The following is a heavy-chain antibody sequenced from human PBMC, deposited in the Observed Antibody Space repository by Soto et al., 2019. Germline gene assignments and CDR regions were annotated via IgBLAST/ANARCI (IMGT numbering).Heavy chain of an antibody. Sequence: QLQLQESGPGLVKPSETLSLTCTVSGGSISSSSYYWGWIRQPPGKGLEWIGSIYYSGSTYYNPSLKSRFTISVATSKNQFSLKLSSVTAADTAVDYCARRGSSSWYGYWGQGTLVTVSS. J-gene: IGHJ4*02. D-gene: IGHD6-13*01. CDR3: ARRGSSSWYGY. V-gene: IGHV4-39*01. CDR1: GGSISSSSYY. CDR2: IYYSGST.